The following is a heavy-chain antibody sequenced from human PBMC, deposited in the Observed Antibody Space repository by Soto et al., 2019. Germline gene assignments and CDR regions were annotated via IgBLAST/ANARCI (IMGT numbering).Heavy chain of an antibody. CDR1: GCSISSYY. J-gene: IGHJ5*02. D-gene: IGHD3-3*01. V-gene: IGHV4-4*07. Sequence: PSEALSLTGPVSGCSISSYYWIWIRQPAGKGLEWIGRIYTSGSTNYNPSLKSRVTMSVDTSKNQFSLKLSSVTAADTAVYYCAREELVTIFGVATQNWFDPWGQGTLVTVSS. CDR3: AREELVTIFGVATQNWFDP. CDR2: IYTSGST.